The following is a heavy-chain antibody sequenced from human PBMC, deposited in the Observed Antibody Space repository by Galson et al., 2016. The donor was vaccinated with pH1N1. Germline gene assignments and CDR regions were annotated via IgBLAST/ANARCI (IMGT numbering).Heavy chain of an antibody. CDR1: GYTFPELS. D-gene: IGHD2-8*01. CDR2: IKPNSGDT. Sequence: SVKVSCKASGYTFPELSINWVRQAPGQGLEWMGWIKPNSGDTKYAQKFQGRVTMTRDTSISTGYMELSSLRSDDTAIYYCARGRYCNNRDCFMGIDSWGQGTLVTVSS. CDR3: ARGRYCNNRDCFMGIDS. J-gene: IGHJ4*02. V-gene: IGHV1-2*02.